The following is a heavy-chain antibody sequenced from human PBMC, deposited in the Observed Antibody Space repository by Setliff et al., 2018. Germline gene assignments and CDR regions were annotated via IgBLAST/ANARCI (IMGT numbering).Heavy chain of an antibody. CDR2: IYTSGST. D-gene: IGHD3-22*01. V-gene: IGHV4-4*07. J-gene: IGHJ4*02. Sequence: PSETLSLTCTVSGGSIKSYYWSYIRQSVGKGLEWLGRIYTSGSTNYNPSLQGRVTVSIDTSKNQFSLRLTSVTAADTAVYYCARERLGTSGYYYFDYWGLRLSWSPSPQ. CDR1: GGSIKSYY. CDR3: ARERLGTSGYYYFDY.